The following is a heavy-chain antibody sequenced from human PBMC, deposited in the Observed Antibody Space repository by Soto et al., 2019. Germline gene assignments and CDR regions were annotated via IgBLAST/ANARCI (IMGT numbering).Heavy chain of an antibody. J-gene: IGHJ4*02. CDR1: GGSFSGYY. V-gene: IGHV4-34*01. D-gene: IGHD3-9*01. CDR2: INHSGST. Sequence: SETLSLTCAVSGGSFSGYYWSWIRQPPGKGLEWIGEINHSGSTNYNPSLKSRVTISVDTSKNQFSLKLSSVTAADTAVYYCARGQDILTGYYDYWGQGTLVTVSS. CDR3: ARGQDILTGYYDY.